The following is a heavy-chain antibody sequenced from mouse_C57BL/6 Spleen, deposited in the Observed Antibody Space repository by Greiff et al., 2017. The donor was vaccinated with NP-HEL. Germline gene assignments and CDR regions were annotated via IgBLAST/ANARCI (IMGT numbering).Heavy chain of an antibody. D-gene: IGHD2-1*01. CDR1: GYTFTSYD. J-gene: IGHJ2*01. V-gene: IGHV1-85*01. Sequence: VQLQESGPELVKPGASVKLSCKASGYTFTSYDINWVKQRPGQGLEWIGWIYPRDGSTKYNEKFKGKATLTVDTSSSTAYMELHSLTSEDSAVYFCATRGYYGNYYFDYWGQGTTLTVSS. CDR3: ATRGYYGNYYFDY. CDR2: IYPRDGST.